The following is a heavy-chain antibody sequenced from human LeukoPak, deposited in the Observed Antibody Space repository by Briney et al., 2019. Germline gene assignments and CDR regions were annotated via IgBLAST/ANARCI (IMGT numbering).Heavy chain of an antibody. D-gene: IGHD2-21*02. J-gene: IGHJ4*02. CDR1: GFTFSSYG. Sequence: GRSLRLSCAASGFTFSSYGMHWVRQAPGKGLEWVAVIWYDGSNKYYADSVKGRFTISRDNSKNTLYLQMNSLRAEDTAVYYCARAYCGGDCYGVDYWGQGTLVTVSS. CDR3: ARAYCGGDCYGVDY. CDR2: IWYDGSNK. V-gene: IGHV3-33*01.